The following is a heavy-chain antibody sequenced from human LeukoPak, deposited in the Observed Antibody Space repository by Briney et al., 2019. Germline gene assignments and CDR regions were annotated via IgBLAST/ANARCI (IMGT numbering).Heavy chain of an antibody. Sequence: SQTLSLTCTVSGGSISSGGYYWSWIRQHPGKGLEWIGYIYYSGSTYYNPSLKSRVTISVDTSKNQFSLTLRSVTAADTAVYYCARVENVIYYDSRAGAFDIWGQGTMVTVSS. CDR1: GGSISSGGYY. D-gene: IGHD3-22*01. J-gene: IGHJ3*02. V-gene: IGHV4-31*03. CDR2: IYYSGST. CDR3: ARVENVIYYDSRAGAFDI.